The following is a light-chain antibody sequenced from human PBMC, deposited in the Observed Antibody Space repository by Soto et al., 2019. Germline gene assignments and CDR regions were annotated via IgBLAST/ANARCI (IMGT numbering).Light chain of an antibody. CDR2: RNN. CDR3: AAWDDSLRGAV. Sequence: QAVVTQPPSASGTPGQRVTISCSGSSSNIGSNYVYWYQHLPGTAPKLLIYRNNQRPSGVPDRFSGSKSGTSASLAISGLRSEDEADYYCAAWDDSLRGAVFGGVTQLTVL. J-gene: IGLJ7*01. CDR1: SSNIGSNY. V-gene: IGLV1-47*01.